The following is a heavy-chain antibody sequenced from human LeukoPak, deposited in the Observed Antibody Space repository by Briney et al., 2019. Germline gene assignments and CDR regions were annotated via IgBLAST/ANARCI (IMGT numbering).Heavy chain of an antibody. V-gene: IGHV1-24*01. Sequence: GASVKASCKVSGYTLTELSMHWVRQAPGKGLEWMGGFDPEDGETIYAQKFQGRVTMTEDTSTDTAYMELSSLRSEDTAVYYCATARTGMTTVTWGHYWGQGTLVTVSS. CDR2: FDPEDGET. CDR3: ATARTGMTTVTWGHY. J-gene: IGHJ4*02. D-gene: IGHD4-17*01. CDR1: GYTLTELS.